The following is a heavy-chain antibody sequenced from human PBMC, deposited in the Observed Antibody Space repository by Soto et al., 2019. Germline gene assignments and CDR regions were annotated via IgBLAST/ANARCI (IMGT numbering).Heavy chain of an antibody. D-gene: IGHD3-3*01. CDR1: GYTFTSYG. CDR3: ARLSIFGVVITYFDY. J-gene: IGHJ4*02. V-gene: IGHV1-18*01. CDR2: ISAYNGNT. Sequence: GASVKVSCKASGYTFTSYGISWVRQAPGQGLEWMGWISAYNGNTNYAQKLQGRVTMTTDTFTSTAYMELRSLRSDDTAVYYCARLSIFGVVITYFDYWGQGTLVTVSS.